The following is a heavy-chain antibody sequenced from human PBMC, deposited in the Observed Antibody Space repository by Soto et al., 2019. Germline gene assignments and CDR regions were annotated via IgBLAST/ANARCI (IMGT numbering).Heavy chain of an antibody. V-gene: IGHV3-48*03. J-gene: IGHJ5*02. CDR1: GFTFSTYE. D-gene: IGHD3-9*01. CDR3: ARESRYFDWGNWFDP. Sequence: GGSLILSCAASGFTFSTYEMNWVRQAPGKGLEWISYISSSGNTMYYADSMKGRFTISRDSAKNSVYLQMNSLRAEDTAVYFCARESRYFDWGNWFDPWGQGTLVTVSS. CDR2: ISSSGNTM.